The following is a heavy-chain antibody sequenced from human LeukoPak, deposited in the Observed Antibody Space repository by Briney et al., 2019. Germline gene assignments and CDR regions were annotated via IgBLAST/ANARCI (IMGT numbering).Heavy chain of an antibody. Sequence: PSETLSLTCTVSGGSISGYYWSWIRQTPGKGLEWIGYIYSSGSTNYNPSLKSRLTMSIDAFGKQFSLKLSSVTAADTAVYYCARDRYNWFDPWGQGTLVTVSS. CDR2: IYSSGST. CDR1: GGSISGYY. V-gene: IGHV4-59*01. J-gene: IGHJ5*02. CDR3: ARDRYNWFDP.